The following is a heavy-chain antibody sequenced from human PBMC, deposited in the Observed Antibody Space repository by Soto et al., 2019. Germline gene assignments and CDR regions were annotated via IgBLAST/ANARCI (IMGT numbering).Heavy chain of an antibody. J-gene: IGHJ4*02. CDR3: VLAQNWDAGDVPFDS. D-gene: IGHD1-1*01. CDR1: ALTFGDYA. V-gene: IGHV3-9*01. CDR2: ISWNGRNI. Sequence: VVSALTFGDYAMHWVRLGPGRGLEWVAGISWNGRNIVYADPVRGRFSISRDNTKNSVYLQMNSLRLEDTALYYCVLAQNWDAGDVPFDSWGQGTRVTVSS.